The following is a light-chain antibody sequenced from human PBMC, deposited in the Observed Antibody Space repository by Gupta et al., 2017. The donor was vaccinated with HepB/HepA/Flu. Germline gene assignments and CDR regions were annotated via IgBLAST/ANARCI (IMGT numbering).Light chain of an antibody. CDR3: QSYDKSLRGRV. CDR1: SSNIGAPYD. CDR2: DDN. Sequence: QPVLAQPPSVSGAPGQRVIISCTGRSSNIGAPYDVHWYQQLPGLVPKLLVYDDNKRPSGVPDRFSGSKSGTSASLAITGLQAEDEADYYCQSYDKSLRGRVFGGGTKLTVL. J-gene: IGLJ3*02. V-gene: IGLV1-40*01.